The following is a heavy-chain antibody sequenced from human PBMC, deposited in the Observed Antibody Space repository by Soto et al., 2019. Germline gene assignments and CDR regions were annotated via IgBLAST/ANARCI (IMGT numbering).Heavy chain of an antibody. CDR2: IYPGDPDT. D-gene: IGHD2-2*01. J-gene: IGHJ4*02. V-gene: IGHV5-51*01. Sequence: GESLKISCKGSGYSFTSYWIGWVRQMPGKGLEWMGIIYPGDPDTRYSPSFQGQVTISADKSISTAYLQWSSLKASDTAMYYCARTNLGYCSSTSCGYYFDYWGQGTLVTVSS. CDR3: ARTNLGYCSSTSCGYYFDY. CDR1: GYSFTSYW.